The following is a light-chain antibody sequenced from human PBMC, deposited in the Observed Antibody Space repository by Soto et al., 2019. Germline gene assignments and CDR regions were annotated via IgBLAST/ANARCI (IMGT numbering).Light chain of an antibody. J-gene: IGLJ1*01. CDR3: SSYTSSSTLSTYV. CDR2: DVS. Sequence: QSVLTQPASVSGSPGQSITISCTGTSSDVGGYNYVSWYQQHPGKAPKLMIYDVSNRPSGVSNRFSGSKSGNTASLTISGLQADDEADYYCSSYTSSSTLSTYVFGTGTKVTVL. CDR1: SSDVGGYNY. V-gene: IGLV2-14*01.